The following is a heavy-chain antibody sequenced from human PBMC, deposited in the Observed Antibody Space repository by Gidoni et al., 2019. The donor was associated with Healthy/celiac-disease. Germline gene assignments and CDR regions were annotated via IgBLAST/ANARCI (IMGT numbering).Heavy chain of an antibody. CDR3: AKDMGPGPPENYYGMDV. CDR2: ISWNSGSI. J-gene: IGHJ6*02. CDR1: GFTFDDYA. V-gene: IGHV3-9*01. D-gene: IGHD3-16*01. Sequence: EVQLVESGGGLVQPGRSLRLSCAASGFTFDDYAMHWVRPAPGKGLEWVSGISWNSGSIGYADSVKGRFTISRDNAKNSLYLQMNSLRAEDTALYYCAKDMGPGPPENYYGMDVWGQGTTVTVSS.